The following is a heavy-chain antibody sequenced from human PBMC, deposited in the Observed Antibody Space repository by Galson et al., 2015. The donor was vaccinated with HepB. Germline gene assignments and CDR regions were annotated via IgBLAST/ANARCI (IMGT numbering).Heavy chain of an antibody. Sequence: SLRLSCAASGFTFSDYYMDWVRQAPGKGLEWVGRTRNKANSYTTEYAASVKGRFTISRDESYNSLYLQMNSLQTEDTAVYYCDRAAYCSGGSCWGFDYWGQGTLATVSS. CDR1: GFTFSDYY. J-gene: IGHJ4*02. CDR2: TRNKANSYTT. D-gene: IGHD2-15*01. V-gene: IGHV3-72*01. CDR3: DRAAYCSGGSCWGFDY.